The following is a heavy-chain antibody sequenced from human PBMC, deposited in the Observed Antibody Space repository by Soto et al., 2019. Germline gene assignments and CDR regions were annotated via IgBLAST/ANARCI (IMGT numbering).Heavy chain of an antibody. V-gene: IGHV1-69*13. CDR3: ARDQGATILNAFDI. D-gene: IGHD1-26*01. CDR2: IIPIFATA. CDR1: GYTFTSYD. J-gene: IGHJ3*02. Sequence: SVKVSCKASGYTFTSYDINWVRQAPGQGLEWMGGIIPIFATANYAQKFQGRVTITADESTSTAYMELNSLRSEDTAVYYCARDQGATILNAFDIWGQGTMVTVSS.